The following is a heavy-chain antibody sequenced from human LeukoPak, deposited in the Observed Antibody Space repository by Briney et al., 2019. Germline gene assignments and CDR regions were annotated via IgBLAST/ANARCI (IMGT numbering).Heavy chain of an antibody. Sequence: SVKGSFKASGGTFSSYAINWGGPGPGQGVEWMGRVIPIFGIANYAQKFQGRVTITADKSTSTAYMELSNLRSEDTAVYYCARDMTVTTSSDYYYGMDVWGQGTTVTVSS. CDR2: VIPIFGIA. V-gene: IGHV1-69*04. J-gene: IGHJ6*02. D-gene: IGHD4-17*01. CDR1: GGTFSSYA. CDR3: ARDMTVTTSSDYYYGMDV.